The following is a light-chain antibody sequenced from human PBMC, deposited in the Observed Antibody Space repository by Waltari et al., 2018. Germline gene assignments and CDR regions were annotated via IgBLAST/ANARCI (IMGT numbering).Light chain of an antibody. CDR2: DAS. CDR1: QGISST. J-gene: IGKJ4*01. CDR3: QQFHSYPLT. Sequence: AIQLTQSPSPLSASVGYKIPITCRASQGISSTLAWSQQKLGKAPRLLIYDASSLQSGVPSRFSGSGSGTDFTLTISSLQPEDFATYYCQQFHSYPLTFGGGTKVEIK. V-gene: IGKV1-13*02.